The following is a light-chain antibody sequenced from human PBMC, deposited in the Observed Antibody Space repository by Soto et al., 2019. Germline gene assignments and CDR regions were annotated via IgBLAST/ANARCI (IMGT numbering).Light chain of an antibody. CDR1: QDISNY. Sequence: DIQLPQSPSTLSASVGGRVTITCQASQDISNYLNWYRQKPGKAPKLLIYDASNLETGVPSRFSGSGSGTDFTFTISSLQPEDIATYYCQQYDNLPTFGQGTKVDIK. J-gene: IGKJ1*01. CDR2: DAS. V-gene: IGKV1-33*01. CDR3: QQYDNLPT.